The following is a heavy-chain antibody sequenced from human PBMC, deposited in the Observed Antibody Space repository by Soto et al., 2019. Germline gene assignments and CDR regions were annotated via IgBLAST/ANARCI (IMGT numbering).Heavy chain of an antibody. CDR2: INHSGST. CDR1: GGSFSGYY. CDR3: ARGGRVVVPARYWYFDL. V-gene: IGHV4-34*01. J-gene: IGHJ2*01. Sequence: QVQLQQWGAGLLKPSETLSLTCAVYGGSFSGYYWSWIRQPPGKGLEWIGEINHSGSTNYNPSLKTRVTIAVDTCKNKFSLKLSSVPAADTAVYYCARGGRVVVPARYWYFDLWGRGTLVTVAS. D-gene: IGHD2-2*01.